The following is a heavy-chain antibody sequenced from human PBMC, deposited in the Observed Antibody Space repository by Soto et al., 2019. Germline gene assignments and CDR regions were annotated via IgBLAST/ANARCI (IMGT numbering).Heavy chain of an antibody. Sequence: QVQLVQSGAEVKKPGSSVKVSCKASGGTFSSYAISWVRQAPGQGLEWMGGISPISGTANYAQKFQGRVTMTADESTSTAYMKLSSLRSEDTAVYYCARSQGSSTSLEIYYYYYYGMDVWGQGTTVTVSS. CDR1: GGTFSSYA. CDR3: ARSQGSSTSLEIYYYYYYGMDV. V-gene: IGHV1-69*01. J-gene: IGHJ6*02. CDR2: ISPISGTA. D-gene: IGHD2-2*01.